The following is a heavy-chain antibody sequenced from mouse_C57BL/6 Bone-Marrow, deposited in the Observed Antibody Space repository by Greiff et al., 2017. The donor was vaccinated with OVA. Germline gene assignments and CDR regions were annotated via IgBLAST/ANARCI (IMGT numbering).Heavy chain of an antibody. CDR2: INPSNGGT. J-gene: IGHJ4*01. D-gene: IGHD3-3*01. CDR3: ARSAAGRGYAMDY. Sequence: QVQLQQPGTELVKPGASVKLSCKASGYTFTSYWMHWVKQRPGQGLEWIGNINPSNGGTNYNEKFKSKATLTVDKSSSTAYMQLSSLTSEDSAVYDCARSAAGRGYAMDYWGQGTSVTVSS. CDR1: GYTFTSYW. V-gene: IGHV1-53*01.